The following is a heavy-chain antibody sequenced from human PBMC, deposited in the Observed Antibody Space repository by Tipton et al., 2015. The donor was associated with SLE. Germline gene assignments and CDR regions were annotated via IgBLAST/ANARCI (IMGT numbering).Heavy chain of an antibody. CDR1: GGSFSDHY. D-gene: IGHD3-3*01. Sequence: TLSLTCAVYGGSFSDHYWRWSWIRQPPGKGLEWIGEINHSGSTNYNPSLKSRVTISVDTSKNQFSLKLSSVTAADTAVYYCAGGGVGPYYDFWSGYPLYGMDVWGQGTTVTVSS. CDR2: INHSGST. CDR3: AGGGVGPYYDFWSGYPLYGMDV. J-gene: IGHJ6*02. V-gene: IGHV4-34*01.